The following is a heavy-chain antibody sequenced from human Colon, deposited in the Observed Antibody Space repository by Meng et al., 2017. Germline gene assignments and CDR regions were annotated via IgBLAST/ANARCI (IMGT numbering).Heavy chain of an antibody. CDR1: GGPISGNY. D-gene: IGHD2-15*01. CDR3: AKYDRPPYCFEY. CDR2: IYYTVST. Sequence: QRQEPGQRLGKPSETLSLPCTVSGGPISGNYWIWIRQSPGRGLEWIAYIYYTVSTNYNPSFKSRATISVDTSKNQFSLNLASVTAADTAVYYCAKYDRPPYCFEYWGQGTLVTVSS. J-gene: IGHJ4*02. V-gene: IGHV4-59*01.